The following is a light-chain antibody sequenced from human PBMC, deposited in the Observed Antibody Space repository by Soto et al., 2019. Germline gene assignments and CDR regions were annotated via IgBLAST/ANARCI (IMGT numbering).Light chain of an antibody. J-gene: IGKJ1*01. CDR2: GAS. V-gene: IGKV3-15*01. Sequence: ERVMTQSPATLSVSPGERATLSCKASRSVRSNLAWYQQKPGQAPRLLISGASTRATGITDRFSGSGSGTEFTLTINGLQSEDFAVYYCQQYNYWPGTFGQGTKVDIK. CDR1: RSVRSN. CDR3: QQYNYWPGT.